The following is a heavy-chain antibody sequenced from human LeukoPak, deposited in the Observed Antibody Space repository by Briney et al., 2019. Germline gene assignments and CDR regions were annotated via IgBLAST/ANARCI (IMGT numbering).Heavy chain of an antibody. CDR2: ISYDGSNK. Sequence: TGGSLRLSCAASGFTFSSYGMHWVRQAPGKGLEWVAVISYDGSNKYYADSVKGRFTISRDNSKNTLYLQMNSLRAEDTAVYYCAKHDSSSWYGVVYYYYGMDVWGQGTTVTVSS. D-gene: IGHD6-13*01. CDR1: GFTFSSYG. CDR3: AKHDSSSWYGVVYYYYGMDV. V-gene: IGHV3-30*18. J-gene: IGHJ6*02.